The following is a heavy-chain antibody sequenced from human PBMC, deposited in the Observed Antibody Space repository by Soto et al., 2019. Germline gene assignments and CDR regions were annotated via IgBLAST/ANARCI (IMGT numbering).Heavy chain of an antibody. CDR2: ISAYNGNT. D-gene: IGHD3-22*01. CDR3: ARDLNTMIVVVFDY. CDR1: GYTFTSYG. Sequence: GASVKVSCKASGYTFTSYGISWVRQAPGQGLEWMGWISAYNGNTNYAQKLQGRVTMTTDTSTSTAYMELRSLRSDGTAVYYCARDLNTMIVVVFDYWGQGTLVTVSS. J-gene: IGHJ4*02. V-gene: IGHV1-18*04.